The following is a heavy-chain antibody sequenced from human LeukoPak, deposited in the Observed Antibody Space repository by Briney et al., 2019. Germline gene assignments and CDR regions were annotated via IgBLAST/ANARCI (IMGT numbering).Heavy chain of an antibody. Sequence: GESLKISCKGSGYSFNSYWIGWVRQMPGKGLDWMGIIYPGDSDTRYSPSFQGQVTISADKSVSTAYLQWSSLKASNTAMYYCARLPDIVATIERYFDYWGQGTLVTVXX. CDR3: ARLPDIVATIERYFDY. CDR2: IYPGDSDT. V-gene: IGHV5-51*01. CDR1: GYSFNSYW. J-gene: IGHJ4*02. D-gene: IGHD5-12*01.